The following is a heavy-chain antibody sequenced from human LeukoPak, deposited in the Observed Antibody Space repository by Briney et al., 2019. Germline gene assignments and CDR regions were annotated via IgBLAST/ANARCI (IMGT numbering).Heavy chain of an antibody. CDR3: ARVAWFGVNWFDP. D-gene: IGHD3-10*01. V-gene: IGHV1-2*02. CDR2: INPNSGGT. Sequence: ASVKVSCKASEYTFTGYYMHWVRQAPGQGLELMGWINPNSGGTNYAQKFQGRVTMTRDTSISTAYMELSRLRSDDTAMYYCARVAWFGVNWFDPWGQGTLVSVSS. J-gene: IGHJ5*02. CDR1: EYTFTGYY.